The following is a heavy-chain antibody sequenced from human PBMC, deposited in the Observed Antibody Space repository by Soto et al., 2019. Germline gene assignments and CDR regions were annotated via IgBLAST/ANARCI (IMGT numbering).Heavy chain of an antibody. Sequence: SETLSLTCIVSVVSISSNYWSWIRQPPGQGLEWIGYIHYSGSTNFNPSLKNRVIMSVDTSKNQFSLRLSSVTAADTAVYYCARSYPNTIFGVVPSRGLDVWGQGATVTVSS. CDR2: IHYSGST. J-gene: IGHJ6*02. CDR3: ARSYPNTIFGVVPSRGLDV. CDR1: VVSISSNY. V-gene: IGHV4-59*01. D-gene: IGHD3-3*01.